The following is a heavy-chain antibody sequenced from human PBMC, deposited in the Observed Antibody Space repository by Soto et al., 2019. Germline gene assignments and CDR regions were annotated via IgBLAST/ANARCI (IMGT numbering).Heavy chain of an antibody. CDR2: IYYSGST. V-gene: IGHV4-30-4*01. Sequence: PSETLSLTCTVSGGSISSGDYYWSWIRQPPGKGLEWIGYIYYSGSTYYNPSLKSRVTISVDTSKNQFSLKLSSVTAADTAVYYCARSGDRSGYFDYWGQGILVTVSS. CDR3: ARSGDRSGYFDY. D-gene: IGHD3-22*01. CDR1: GGSISSGDYY. J-gene: IGHJ4*02.